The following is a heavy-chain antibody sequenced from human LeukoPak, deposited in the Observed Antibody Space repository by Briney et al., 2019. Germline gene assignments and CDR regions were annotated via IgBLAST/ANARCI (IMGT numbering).Heavy chain of an antibody. V-gene: IGHV1-2*02. D-gene: IGHD2-2*02. CDR1: GYTFTGYY. CDR3: ARGLYNTYPEDY. CDR2: ISPNTGAT. J-gene: IGHJ4*02. Sequence: WASVKVSCKPSGYTFTGYYLHWVRQAPGHGLEWMGWISPNTGATKYAEKFQGRVAMTRDTSISIGYMELSRLRSDDTALYYCARGLYNTYPEDYWGQGTLVTVSS.